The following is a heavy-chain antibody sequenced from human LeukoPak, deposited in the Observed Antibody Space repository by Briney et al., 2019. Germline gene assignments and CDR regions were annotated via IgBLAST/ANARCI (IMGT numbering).Heavy chain of an antibody. J-gene: IGHJ4*02. D-gene: IGHD3-22*01. Sequence: SETLSLTCTVSGGSISSSSYYWGWIRQPPGKGLEWIGSIYYSGSTYYNPSLKSRVTISVDTSKNQFSLKLSSVTAADTAVYYCARHSSGYYDTPKVGYYFDYWGQGTLVTVSS. CDR1: GGSISSSSYY. CDR3: ARHSSGYYDTPKVGYYFDY. CDR2: IYYSGST. V-gene: IGHV4-39*01.